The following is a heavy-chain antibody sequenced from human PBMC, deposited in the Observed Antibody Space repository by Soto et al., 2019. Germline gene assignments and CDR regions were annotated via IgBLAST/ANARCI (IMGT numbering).Heavy chain of an antibody. CDR3: ARMVDIGRSDY. J-gene: IGHJ4*02. Sequence: ASVKVSCKASGYTFTGYYMHWVRQAPGQGLEWMGWINPNSGGTNYAQKFQGWVTMTRDTSISTACMELSRLRSDDTAVYYCARMVDIGRSDYWGQGTLVTVSS. V-gene: IGHV1-2*04. CDR2: INPNSGGT. D-gene: IGHD2-2*03. CDR1: GYTFTGYY.